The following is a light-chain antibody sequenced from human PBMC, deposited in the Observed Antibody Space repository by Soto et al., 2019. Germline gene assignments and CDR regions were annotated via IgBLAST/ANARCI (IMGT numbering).Light chain of an antibody. V-gene: IGKV3-20*01. J-gene: IGKJ3*01. CDR1: HSINTSY. CDR2: DTS. CDR3: QQCASAPFS. Sequence: ENVLTQSPCTLSFSPGERATTTCRSSHSINTSYLAWFQQKPGQAPRLLIYDTSTRATGIPDRFSGSASETDFTLTINSLEPEDSAVYYCQQCASAPFSFGPGTRVDI.